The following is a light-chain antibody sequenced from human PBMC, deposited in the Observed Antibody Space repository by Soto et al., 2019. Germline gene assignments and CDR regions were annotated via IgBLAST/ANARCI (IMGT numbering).Light chain of an antibody. CDR2: DAS. CDR3: QQYNSYLT. CDR1: QSISSW. J-gene: IGKJ4*01. Sequence: DIQMTQSPSTLSASVGDRVTITCRASQSISSWLAWYQQKPGKAPKFLIYDASSLESGVPSRFSGSGSVTEFSLTISSLQPDDFATDYCQQYNSYLTFGGGTKVEIK. V-gene: IGKV1-5*01.